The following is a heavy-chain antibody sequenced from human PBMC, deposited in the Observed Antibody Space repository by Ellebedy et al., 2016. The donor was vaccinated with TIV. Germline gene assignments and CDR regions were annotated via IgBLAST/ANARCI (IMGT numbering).Heavy chain of an antibody. Sequence: PGGSLRLSCKGSAYSFTNYWIGWVRQMPGKGLEWMGMIYPGNFDSSYSPSFQGQVTISADKSITTAYLQWSSLNASDTAMYYGVKHDGSSSFDYWGQGTLVTVSS. D-gene: IGHD2-2*01. V-gene: IGHV5-51*01. CDR1: AYSFTNYW. J-gene: IGHJ4*02. CDR2: IYPGNFDS. CDR3: VKHDGSSSFDY.